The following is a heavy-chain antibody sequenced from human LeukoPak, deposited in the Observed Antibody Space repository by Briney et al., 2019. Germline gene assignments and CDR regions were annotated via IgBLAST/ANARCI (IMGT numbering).Heavy chain of an antibody. CDR1: GGSISSYY. V-gene: IGHV4-59*08. Sequence: SETLSLTCTVSGGSISSYYWSWIRQPPRKGLEWIGYIYYSGSTNYNPSLKSRVTISVDTSKNQFSLKLSSVTAADTAVYYCARHRDYYDSSGLGKIDYWGQGTLVTVSS. D-gene: IGHD3-22*01. CDR2: IYYSGST. CDR3: ARHRDYYDSSGLGKIDY. J-gene: IGHJ4*02.